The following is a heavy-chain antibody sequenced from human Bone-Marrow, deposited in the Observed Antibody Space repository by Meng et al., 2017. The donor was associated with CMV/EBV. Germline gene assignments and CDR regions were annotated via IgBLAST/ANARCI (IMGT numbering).Heavy chain of an antibody. Sequence: ASVKVSCKASGGTFSSYSMSWVRQAPGQGLEWMGWINPNSGGTNYAQKFQGRVTMTRDTSISTAYMELSRLRSDDTAVYYCARAPSTFGGVIVHPPDYWGQGTLVTVSS. V-gene: IGHV1-2*02. CDR3: ARAPSTFGGVIVHPPDY. J-gene: IGHJ4*02. CDR2: INPNSGGT. CDR1: GGTFSSYS. D-gene: IGHD3-16*02.